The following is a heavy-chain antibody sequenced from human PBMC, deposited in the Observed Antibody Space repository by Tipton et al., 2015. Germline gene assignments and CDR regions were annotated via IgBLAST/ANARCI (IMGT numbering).Heavy chain of an antibody. D-gene: IGHD4-17*01. CDR1: GFTFDDYA. CDR3: AHLYGDSHYFDY. V-gene: IGHV3-43D*04. Sequence: SLRLSCAASGFTFDDYAMHWVRQAPGKGLEWVSLITWDGGSTYYADSLKGRFTISRDNSKNSLYLQMNSLRAEDTALYYCAHLYGDSHYFDYWGQGTLVTVSS. CDR2: ITWDGGST. J-gene: IGHJ4*02.